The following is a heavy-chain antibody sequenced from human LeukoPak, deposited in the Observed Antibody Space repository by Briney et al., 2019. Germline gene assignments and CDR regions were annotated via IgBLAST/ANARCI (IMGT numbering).Heavy chain of an antibody. CDR3: AADGPFGGYDFDY. CDR1: GYTFTGYY. D-gene: IGHD5-12*01. J-gene: IGHJ4*02. Sequence: ASVKVSCKASGYTFTGYYMHWVRQAPGQGLEWMGWIKPINGGTNYAQKFQGRVTMTRDTSISTAYMELSSLRSEDTAVYYCAADGPFGGYDFDYWGQGTLVTVSS. CDR2: IKPINGGT. V-gene: IGHV1-2*02.